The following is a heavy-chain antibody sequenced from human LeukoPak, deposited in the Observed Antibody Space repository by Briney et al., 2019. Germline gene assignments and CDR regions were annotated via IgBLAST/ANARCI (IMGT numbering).Heavy chain of an antibody. CDR1: GGSISSNY. Sequence: SETLSLTCTVSGGSISSNYWSWIRQSAGKGLEWIGRIYISGSTNYNPSLKSRVTMSVEMSKNQFSLKMSSVTAADTAVYYCARGTPSVPRAFDIWGQGTMVTVSS. CDR2: IYISGST. D-gene: IGHD2-2*01. CDR3: ARGTPSVPRAFDI. J-gene: IGHJ3*02. V-gene: IGHV4-4*07.